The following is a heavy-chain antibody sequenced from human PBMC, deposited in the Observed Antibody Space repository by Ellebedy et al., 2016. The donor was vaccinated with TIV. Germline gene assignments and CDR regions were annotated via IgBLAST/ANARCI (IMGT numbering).Heavy chain of an antibody. CDR3: ASNLGAGITGTTVYYYYMDV. J-gene: IGHJ6*03. V-gene: IGHV4-59*01. CDR2: IYYSGST. Sequence: SETLSLXXTVSGGSISSYYWSWIRQPPGKGLEWIGYIYYSGSTNYNPSLKSRVTISVDTSKNQFSLKLSSVTAADTAVYYCASNLGAGITGTTVYYYYMDVWGKGTTVTVSS. D-gene: IGHD1-7*01. CDR1: GGSISSYY.